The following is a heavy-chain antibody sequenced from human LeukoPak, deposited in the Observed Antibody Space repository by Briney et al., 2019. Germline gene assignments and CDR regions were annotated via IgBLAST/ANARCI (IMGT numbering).Heavy chain of an antibody. CDR1: GFTFSSYA. CDR3: AKNPHQLLCHVWFDP. V-gene: IGHV3-23*01. CDR2: ISGSGGST. D-gene: IGHD2-2*01. J-gene: IGHJ5*02. Sequence: PGGSLRLSCAASGFTFSSYAMSWVRQAPGKGLECVSAISGSGGSTYYADSVKGRFTISRDNSKNTLYLQMNSLRGEDTAVYYCAKNPHQLLCHVWFDPWGQGTLVTVSS.